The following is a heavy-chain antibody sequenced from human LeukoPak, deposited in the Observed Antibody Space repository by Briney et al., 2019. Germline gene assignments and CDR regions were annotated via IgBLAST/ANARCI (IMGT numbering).Heavy chain of an antibody. CDR1: GGSISSGDYY. V-gene: IGHV4-30-4*01. D-gene: IGHD3-22*01. CDR2: IYYSGST. J-gene: IGHJ4*02. CDR3: ARFTVHYYDSSGYNDY. Sequence: SSETLSLTCTVSGGSISSGDYYWSWIRQPPGKGLEWIGYIYYSGSTYYNPSLKSRVTISVDTSKNQFSLKLSSVTAADTAVYYCARFTVHYYDSSGYNDYWGQGTLVTVSS.